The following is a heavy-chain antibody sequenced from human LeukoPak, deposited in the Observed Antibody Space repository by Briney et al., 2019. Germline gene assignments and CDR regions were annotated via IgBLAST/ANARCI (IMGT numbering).Heavy chain of an antibody. CDR1: NGSISSFY. CDR3: ARGSTLIRGFDY. J-gene: IGHJ4*02. Sequence: SETLSLTCTVSNGSISSFYWTWIRQPPGKGLEWIGYIYYTGTTDYNPSLKSRVTISVDTSKNQFSLKLSSVTAADTAVYYCARGSTLIRGFDYWGQGTLVTVSS. V-gene: IGHV4-59*12. CDR2: IYYTGTT. D-gene: IGHD3-10*01.